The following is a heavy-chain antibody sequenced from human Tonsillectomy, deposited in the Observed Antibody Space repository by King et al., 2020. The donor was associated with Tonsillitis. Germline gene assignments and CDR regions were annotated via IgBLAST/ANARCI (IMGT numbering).Heavy chain of an antibody. D-gene: IGHD3-16*01. CDR3: AREGLEDDPSSYAFELYFDS. J-gene: IGHJ4*02. CDR1: GGSFSTYA. V-gene: IGHV1-69*01. Sequence: VQLAQSGAEVKKPGSSVKVSCKASGGSFSTYAITWVRQAPGQGLQWMGGIIPISGKTNYAQKFQGKVTITADASTATAYMALSNLRSDDAAVYYCAREGLEDDPSSYAFELYFDSWGRGTPVTVSS. CDR2: IIPISGKT.